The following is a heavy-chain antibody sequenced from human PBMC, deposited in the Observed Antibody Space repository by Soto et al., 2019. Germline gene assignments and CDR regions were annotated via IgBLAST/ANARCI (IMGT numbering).Heavy chain of an antibody. CDR2: ISRPAGST. D-gene: IGHD3-3*01. CDR3: AKGELISYYDFWSGYSGKDWYYYYGMDV. CDR1: GFTFSSYW. J-gene: IGHJ6*02. V-gene: IGHV3-23*01. Sequence: GGSLRLSCIASGFTFSSYWMTWVRRAPGEGLEWVAAISRPAGSTYYADSVKGRFTISRDNSKNTLYLQMNSLRAEDTAVYYCAKGELISYYDFWSGYSGKDWYYYYGMDVWGQGTTVTVSS.